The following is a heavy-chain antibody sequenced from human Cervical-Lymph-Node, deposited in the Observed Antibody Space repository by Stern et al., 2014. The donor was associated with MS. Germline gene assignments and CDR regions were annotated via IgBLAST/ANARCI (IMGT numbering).Heavy chain of an antibody. V-gene: IGHV1-18*01. D-gene: IGHD3-22*01. J-gene: IGHJ4*02. Sequence: QVQLVQSGAEMKKPGASVKVSCKASGYSFFTYGITWVRQAPGQGLEWMGWISVSNDKTDYSQKFQGRVTMTADTSTSTAYMDLRSLRSDDTAVYYCAKAANSGYHTFFDYWGQGTLVTVSS. CDR2: ISVSNDKT. CDR3: AKAANSGYHTFFDY. CDR1: GYSFFTYG.